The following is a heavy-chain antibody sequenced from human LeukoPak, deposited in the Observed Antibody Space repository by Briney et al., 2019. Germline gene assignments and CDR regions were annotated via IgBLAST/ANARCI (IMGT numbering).Heavy chain of an antibody. CDR2: INPNSGGT. V-gene: IGHV1-2*02. J-gene: IGHJ4*02. Sequence: GASVKVSCKASGYTFTGYYMHWVRQAPGQGLEWMGWINPNSGGTNYAQKFQGRVTMTRDTSISTAYMELSRLRSDDTAVYYCARDLTYDSSGYYRLLYFDYWGQGTLVTVSS. CDR3: ARDLTYDSSGYYRLLYFDY. D-gene: IGHD3-22*01. CDR1: GYTFTGYY.